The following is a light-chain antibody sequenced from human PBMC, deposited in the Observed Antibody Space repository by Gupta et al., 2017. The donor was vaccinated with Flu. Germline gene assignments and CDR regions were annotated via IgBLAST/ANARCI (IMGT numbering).Light chain of an antibody. CDR3: QHRSSRPMYT. CDR2: DAS. CDR1: QSIRSY. J-gene: IGKJ2*01. Sequence: ATLSLSPGERATLSCRASQSIRSYLAWYQKKPGQAPRLLMYDASPSATGIPVRFSGSGSGTDFTLTISSREPEDFAVYYCQHRSSRPMYTFGQGTELEIK. V-gene: IGKV3-11*01.